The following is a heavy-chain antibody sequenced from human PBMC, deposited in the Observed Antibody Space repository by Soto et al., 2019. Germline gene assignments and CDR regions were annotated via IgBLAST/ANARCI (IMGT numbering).Heavy chain of an antibody. D-gene: IGHD5-18*01. J-gene: IGHJ6*02. CDR1: GGSINSYY. CDR3: ARGAEGYRYGYNYGMGV. Sequence: KPSETLSLTCTVSGGSINSYYWGWIRQTPGRGLEWIGYIYYDGTTTYNPSLNSRVTISVHPSKTHFSLKLISVTTADTAAYYCARGAEGYRYGYNYGMGVWGQGTTVTVSS. V-gene: IGHV4-59*01. CDR2: IYYDGTT.